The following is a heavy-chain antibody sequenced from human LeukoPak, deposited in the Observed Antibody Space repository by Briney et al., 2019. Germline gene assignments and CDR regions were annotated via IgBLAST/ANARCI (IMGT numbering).Heavy chain of an antibody. Sequence: GGSLRLSCAASGFTFSSYAMRWVRQAPGKGLEWVSGIRDSGGSTFYADSVKGRFAISRDNSKDTLYVQMNSLRAEDTAVYYCAKDREGGYCSGGSCSFDFWGQGTLVTVSS. CDR2: IRDSGGST. J-gene: IGHJ4*02. V-gene: IGHV3-23*01. CDR3: AKDREGGYCSGGSCSFDF. D-gene: IGHD2-15*01. CDR1: GFTFSSYA.